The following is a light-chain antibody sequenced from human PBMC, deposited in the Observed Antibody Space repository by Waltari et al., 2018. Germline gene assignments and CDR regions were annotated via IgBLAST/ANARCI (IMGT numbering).Light chain of an antibody. J-gene: IGLJ3*02. CDR2: RNN. V-gene: IGLV1-44*01. CDR3: APWDDSLNGWV. Sequence: QSVLTQPPSASGTPGQRVTISCSGSSSNIGSNTVNWCQQPPRTAPKLLIDRNNQRPSRVPDRFSGSQSGTSASLAISGLQSEDEADYYCAPWDDSLNGWVFGGGTKLTVL. CDR1: SSNIGSNT.